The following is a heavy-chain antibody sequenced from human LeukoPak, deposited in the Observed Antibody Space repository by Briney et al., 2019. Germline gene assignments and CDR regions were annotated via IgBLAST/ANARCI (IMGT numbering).Heavy chain of an antibody. D-gene: IGHD6-6*01. CDR3: ARCSGVFGSSGY. V-gene: IGHV3-21*01. J-gene: IGHJ4*02. Sequence: GGSLRLSCAASGFIFSSYSMNWVRQAPGKGLEWVSTISSGTGSYIYYADSVRGRFTISRDNAKNSLYLQMNSLRAEDTAVYYCARCSGVFGSSGYWGQGTLVTVSS. CDR1: GFIFSSYS. CDR2: ISSGTGSYI.